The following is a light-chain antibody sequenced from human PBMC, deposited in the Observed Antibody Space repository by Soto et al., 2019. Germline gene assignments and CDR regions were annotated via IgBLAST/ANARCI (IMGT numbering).Light chain of an antibody. Sequence: QSALTQPASVSGSPGQSITISCIRTSGDIGAYNYVSWYQQHPGKAPKFLIYEVTYRPSGVSHRFSGSKSGNTASLTISGLQAEDEADYFCSSYTTQSTLVFGGGTKVAVL. CDR2: EVT. J-gene: IGLJ3*02. CDR1: SGDIGAYNY. CDR3: SSYTTQSTLV. V-gene: IGLV2-14*01.